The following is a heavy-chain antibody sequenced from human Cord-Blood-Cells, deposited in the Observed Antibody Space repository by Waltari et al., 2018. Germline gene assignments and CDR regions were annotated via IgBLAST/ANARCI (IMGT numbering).Heavy chain of an antibody. Sequence: EVQLVESGGGLVKPGGSLRLSCAASGFTFSNAWMRWVRPAPGKGLEWVGRIKSKTAGGTTDFAAPVKGRFTISRDDSKNTLYLQMNSLKTEDTAVYYCTTDVGGYYYDSSGYYFDYWGQGTLVTVSS. V-gene: IGHV3-15*01. CDR2: IKSKTAGGTT. CDR1: GFTFSNAW. J-gene: IGHJ4*02. D-gene: IGHD3-22*01. CDR3: TTDVGGYYYDSSGYYFDY.